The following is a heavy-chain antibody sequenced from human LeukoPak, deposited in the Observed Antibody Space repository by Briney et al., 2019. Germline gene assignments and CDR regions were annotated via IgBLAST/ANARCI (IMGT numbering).Heavy chain of an antibody. V-gene: IGHV3-23*01. J-gene: IGHJ3*02. D-gene: IGHD3-10*01. CDR1: GFTLSNYA. CDR2: IRDRGGST. CDR3: AKGGAMVRGLAGGVAFDI. Sequence: RPGGSLRLSCGASGFTLSNYAVSWVRRATGKAREWVSAIRDRGGSTYYSDYVKGRFTISRDNSKNTLYLQMNSLRAEDTAVYYCAKGGAMVRGLAGGVAFDIWGQGTMVTVSS.